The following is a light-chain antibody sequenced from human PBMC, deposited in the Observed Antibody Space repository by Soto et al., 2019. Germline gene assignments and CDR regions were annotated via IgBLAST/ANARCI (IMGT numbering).Light chain of an antibody. J-gene: IGLJ2*01. Sequence: QSALTQPPSASGSPGQSVTISCAGTSSDVGGYNYVSWYQQHPGKAPKLMISEVSKRPSGVPDRFSGSKSGNTASLTVSGLQGEDEADYYCSSYAGSNNYIVFGGGTKVTVL. V-gene: IGLV2-8*01. CDR3: SSYAGSNNYIV. CDR2: EVS. CDR1: SSDVGGYNY.